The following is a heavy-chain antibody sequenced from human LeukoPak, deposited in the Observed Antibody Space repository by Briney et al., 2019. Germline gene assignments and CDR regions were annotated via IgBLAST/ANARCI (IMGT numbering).Heavy chain of an antibody. V-gene: IGHV3-23*01. CDR2: ISSGDRT. CDR3: AKDATASPYFHWFDN. J-gene: IGHJ4*02. D-gene: IGHD3-9*01. Sequence: GGSLRLSCAASGFTFSSYYMNWVRQAPGKGLEWVAGISSGDRTFHAESVKGRFTISRDKSKDTLYLQMNSLRAEDTAVYYCAKDATASPYFHWFDNWGQGTQVIVSS. CDR1: GFTFSSYY.